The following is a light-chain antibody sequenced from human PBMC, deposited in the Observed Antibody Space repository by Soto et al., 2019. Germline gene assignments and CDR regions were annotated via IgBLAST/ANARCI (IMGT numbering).Light chain of an antibody. CDR3: QQRSNWPPIS. CDR2: DAS. J-gene: IGKJ2*01. Sequence: EIVLTQSPATLSLSPGERATLSCRASQSVSSYLAWYQQKPGQAPRLLTYDASNRATGIPARFSGSGSGTDFTLTISSLEPEDCAIYYCQQRSNWPPISFGQGTKVDIK. V-gene: IGKV3-11*01. CDR1: QSVSSY.